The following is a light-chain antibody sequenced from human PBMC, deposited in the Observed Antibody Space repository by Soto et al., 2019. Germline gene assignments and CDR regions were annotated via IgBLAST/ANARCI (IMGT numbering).Light chain of an antibody. Sequence: DIQVTQSPSSLSASVGDRVTITCRASQAISNYLAWYQQKPGAVPNLLIYAASTLQSGVPSRFSGSGSGTDFTPTINSLQPEDVATYYCQKYNSAPWTFGQGTKVEIK. J-gene: IGKJ1*01. CDR2: AAS. CDR3: QKYNSAPWT. CDR1: QAISNY. V-gene: IGKV1-27*01.